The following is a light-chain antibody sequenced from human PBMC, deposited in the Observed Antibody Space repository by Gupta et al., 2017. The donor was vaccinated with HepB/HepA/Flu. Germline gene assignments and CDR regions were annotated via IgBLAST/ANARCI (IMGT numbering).Light chain of an antibody. V-gene: IGKV3-20*01. Sequence: EIVLTQLPGTLSLSPGERATPSCRASQSVHNSYLAWYQHKPGQAPRLLMYAASRTPTGIPDRFSGSGSGTDFTLTISRLESEDVGVYYGQQYGSSPSETFGQGTRVEIK. CDR2: AAS. CDR3: QQYGSSPSET. CDR1: QSVHNSY. J-gene: IGKJ1*01.